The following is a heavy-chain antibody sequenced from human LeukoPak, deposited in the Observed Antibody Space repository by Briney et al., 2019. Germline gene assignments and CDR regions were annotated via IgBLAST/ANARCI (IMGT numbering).Heavy chain of an antibody. J-gene: IGHJ4*02. D-gene: IGHD6-13*01. CDR2: ISYDGSNK. CDR1: GFTISSYA. V-gene: IGHV3-30-3*01. CDR3: ARDPNSSPSRFDY. Sequence: GGSLRLSCAASGFTISSYAMHWVRQAPGKGLEWVAVISYDGSNKYADSVKGRFTISRDNSKNTLYLQMNSLRAEDTAVYYCARDPNSSPSRFDYWGQGTLVTVSS.